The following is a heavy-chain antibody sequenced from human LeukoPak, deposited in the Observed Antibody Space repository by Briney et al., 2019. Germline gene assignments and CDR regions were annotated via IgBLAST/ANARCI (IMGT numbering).Heavy chain of an antibody. CDR3: VRAHHPGGWFDP. CDR1: GFTFSSYE. CDR2: ISTSGSAI. Sequence: GGSLRLSCAASGFTFSSYEMNWVRQAPGKGLEWVSYISTSGSAIYYADSVKGRFTISRDNAKNSLYLQMNSLTAEDTAVHYCVRAHHPGGWFDPWGQGTLVTVSS. J-gene: IGHJ5*02. V-gene: IGHV3-48*03. D-gene: IGHD3-10*01.